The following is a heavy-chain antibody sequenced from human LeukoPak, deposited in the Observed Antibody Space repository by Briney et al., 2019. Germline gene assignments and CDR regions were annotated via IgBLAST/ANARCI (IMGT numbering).Heavy chain of an antibody. Sequence: SETLSLTCAVSGGSISSGGYSWSWIRQPPGKGLEWIGYIYHSGSTYYNPSLKSRVTISVDRSKNQFSLKLSSVTAADTAVYYCARDATMVRGEDINDAFDIWGQGTMVTVSS. CDR1: GGSISSGGYS. V-gene: IGHV4-30-2*01. CDR3: ARDATMVRGEDINDAFDI. J-gene: IGHJ3*02. CDR2: IYHSGST. D-gene: IGHD3-10*01.